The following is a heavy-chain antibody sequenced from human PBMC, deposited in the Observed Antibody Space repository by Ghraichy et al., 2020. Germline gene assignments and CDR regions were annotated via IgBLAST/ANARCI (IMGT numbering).Heavy chain of an antibody. Sequence: SETLSLTCAVYGGSFSGYYWSWIRQPPGKGLEWIGEINHSGSTNYNPSLKSRVTISVDTSKNQFSLKLSSVTAADTAVYYCARERERLERGSSSSGGPNDYWGQGTLVTVSS. J-gene: IGHJ4*02. CDR3: ARERERLERGSSSSGGPNDY. V-gene: IGHV4-34*01. CDR2: INHSGST. D-gene: IGHD6-6*01. CDR1: GGSFSGYY.